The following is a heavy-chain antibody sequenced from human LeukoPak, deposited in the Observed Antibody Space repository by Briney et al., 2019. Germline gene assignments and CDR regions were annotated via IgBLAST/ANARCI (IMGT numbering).Heavy chain of an antibody. CDR3: ARDLGIAAAGT. D-gene: IGHD6-13*01. CDR2: IIPIFGTA. J-gene: IGHJ4*02. CDR1: GGTFSSYA. V-gene: IGHV1-69*05. Sequence: GASVKVSCKASGGTFSSYAISWVRQAPGQGLEWMGRIIPIFGTANYAQKFQGRVTLTTDESPSTAYMELSSLRDEDTAVYYCARDLGIAAAGTWGQGTLVTVSS.